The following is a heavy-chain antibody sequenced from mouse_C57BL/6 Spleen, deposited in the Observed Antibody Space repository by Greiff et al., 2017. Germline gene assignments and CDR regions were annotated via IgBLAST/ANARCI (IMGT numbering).Heavy chain of an antibody. J-gene: IGHJ3*01. D-gene: IGHD1-1*01. CDR1: GYTFTSYW. CDR3: ARGGYYYCSSYEFAY. V-gene: IGHV1-53*01. CDR2: INPSNGGT. Sequence: QVQLQQPGTELVKPGASVKLSCKASGYTFTSYWMHWVKQRPGQGLEWIGNINPSNGGTNYNEKFKSKATLTVDISSSTAYMQLSSLTSEDSAVYYCARGGYYYCSSYEFAYWGQGTLVTVSA.